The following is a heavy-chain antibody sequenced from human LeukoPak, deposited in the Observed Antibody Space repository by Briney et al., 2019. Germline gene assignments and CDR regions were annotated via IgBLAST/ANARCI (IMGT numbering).Heavy chain of an antibody. D-gene: IGHD6-19*01. Sequence: SETLSLTCTVSGDSISSGRYSWNWIRQPAGKGLEWIGQIYTSGNTNYNPSLKSRVSISADTSRNQFSLKLSSATAADTAVYYCARERVRIAVTGTKFFDSWGQGILVTVSS. V-gene: IGHV4-61*09. CDR2: IYTSGNT. CDR3: ARERVRIAVTGTKFFDS. CDR1: GDSISSGRYS. J-gene: IGHJ4*02.